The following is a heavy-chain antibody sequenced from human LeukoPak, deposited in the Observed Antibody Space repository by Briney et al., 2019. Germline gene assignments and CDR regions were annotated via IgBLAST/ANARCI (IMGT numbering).Heavy chain of an antibody. CDR2: MYYGGST. J-gene: IGHJ4*02. V-gene: IGHV4-59*11. CDR3: ARDGSSGYYHFDN. CDR1: GDSIRSHH. Sequence: SETLSLTCIVSGDSIRSHHWNWIRQPPGTGLEWIGYMYYGGSTNYNPSLKSRVTISLDTSKNQFSLILTSVTAADTAVYYCARDGSSGYYHFDNWGQGTLVTVSS. D-gene: IGHD3-22*01.